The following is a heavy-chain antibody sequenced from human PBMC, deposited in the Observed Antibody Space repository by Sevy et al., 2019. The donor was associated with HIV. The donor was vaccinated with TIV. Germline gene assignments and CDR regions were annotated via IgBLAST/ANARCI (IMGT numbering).Heavy chain of an antibody. CDR1: GFTFSSYA. V-gene: IGHV3-23*01. D-gene: IGHD2-2*02. Sequence: GGSLRLSCAASGFTFSSYAMSWVRQAPGKGLEWVSAISGSGGSTYYADSVKGRFTISRDNSKNTLYLQMNSLRAEDTAVYYCAKGEYCSSTSCYNGFDYWGQRTLVTVSS. CDR2: ISGSGGST. J-gene: IGHJ4*02. CDR3: AKGEYCSSTSCYNGFDY.